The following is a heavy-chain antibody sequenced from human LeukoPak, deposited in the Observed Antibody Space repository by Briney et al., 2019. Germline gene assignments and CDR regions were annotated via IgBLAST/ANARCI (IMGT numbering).Heavy chain of an antibody. V-gene: IGHV3-53*01. CDR2: IHTGGST. CDR3: AREGKWLQLRYFDH. J-gene: IGHJ4*02. D-gene: IGHD5-24*01. Sequence: PGGSLRLSCAASGFTFSDYYMSWIRQAPGKGLEWVSAIHTGGSTYYADSVKGRFTISRDTSNNTLYLQMNSLRADDTAVYYCAREGKWLQLRYFDHWGQGTLVTVSS. CDR1: GFTFSDYY.